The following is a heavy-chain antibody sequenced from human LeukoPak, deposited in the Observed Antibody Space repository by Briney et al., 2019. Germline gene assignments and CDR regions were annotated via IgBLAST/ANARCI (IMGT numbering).Heavy chain of an antibody. J-gene: IGHJ4*02. V-gene: IGHV4-4*07. CDR2: IYTSGST. Sequence: SETLSLTCTVSGGSISGFYWSWIRQPAGKGLEWIGRIYTSGSTNYNPSLKSRVTMSVDTSKNQFSLKLSSVTAADTAVYYCARGYSTGWYYFDYWGQRTLVTVSS. D-gene: IGHD6-19*01. CDR3: ARGYSTGWYYFDY. CDR1: GGSISGFY.